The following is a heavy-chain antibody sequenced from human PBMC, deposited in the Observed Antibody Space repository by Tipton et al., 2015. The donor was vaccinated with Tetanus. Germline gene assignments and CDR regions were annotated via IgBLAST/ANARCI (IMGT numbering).Heavy chain of an antibody. V-gene: IGHV3-48*02. CDR1: GFNFKTLG. J-gene: IGHJ3*01. D-gene: IGHD5-24*01. Sequence: GSLRLSCAASGFNFKTLGINWVRQAPGKGLEWISYISSSGTAMYYADSVKGRFTISRDNAKNSLFLQMNSLRDEDTAVYYCARRTNSGHVYNPLDLWGQGTMVTVSS. CDR2: ISSSGTAM. CDR3: ARRTNSGHVYNPLDL.